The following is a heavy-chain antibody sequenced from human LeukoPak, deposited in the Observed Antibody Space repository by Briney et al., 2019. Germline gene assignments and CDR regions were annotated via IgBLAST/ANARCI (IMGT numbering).Heavy chain of an antibody. V-gene: IGHV3-23*01. CDR1: GFTFSNYA. CDR3: AKDNAMVRGVMYWFDP. D-gene: IGHD3-10*01. J-gene: IGHJ5*02. CDR2: ISGSGGST. Sequence: GGSLRLSCAASGFTFSNYAMSWVRQAPGKGLEWVSVISGSGGSTYYADSVKGRFTISRDNSKNTLYLQMNSLRAEDTAVYYCAKDNAMVRGVMYWFDPWGQGALVTVSS.